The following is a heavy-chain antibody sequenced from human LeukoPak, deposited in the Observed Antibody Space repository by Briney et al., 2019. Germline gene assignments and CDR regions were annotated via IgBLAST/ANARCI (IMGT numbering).Heavy chain of an antibody. J-gene: IGHJ3*01. CDR3: AKDLSELRSSAVDV. D-gene: IGHD5-12*01. V-gene: IGHV3-23*01. Sequence: GRSLRLSCAASGFTFSSWSMSWARQAPGKGLEWVSAISSTGGSTYYADSVKGRFTISRDNSKTTLYLQMNSLRAGDTAVYYCAKDLSELRSSAVDVWGQGTMVTVSS. CDR2: ISSTGGST. CDR1: GFTFSSWS.